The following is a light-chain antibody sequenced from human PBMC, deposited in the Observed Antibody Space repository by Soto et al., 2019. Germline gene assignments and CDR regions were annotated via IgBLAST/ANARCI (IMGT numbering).Light chain of an antibody. J-gene: IGKJ5*01. CDR2: GAS. Sequence: EIVLTQSPGTLSLSPGERATLSCRASQSVSSSYLAWYQQQPGQAPRLLIYGASSRATGIPDRFSGSGSGTDFXXTISRLEPEDFAVYYCQQYGSSPITFGQGTRLEIK. CDR3: QQYGSSPIT. CDR1: QSVSSSY. V-gene: IGKV3-20*01.